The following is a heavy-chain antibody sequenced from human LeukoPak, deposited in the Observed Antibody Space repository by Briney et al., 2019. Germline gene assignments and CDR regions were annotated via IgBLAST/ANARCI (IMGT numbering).Heavy chain of an antibody. CDR3: AKESRVRYFDWLLSGYRPEGYFDY. CDR2: ISYDGSNK. Sequence: GRSLRLSCAASGFTFSSYGMHWVRQAPGKGLEWVAVISYDGSNKYYADSVKGRFTISRDNSKNTLYLQMNSLRAEDTAVYYCAKESRVRYFDWLLSGYRPEGYFDYWGQGTLVTVSS. V-gene: IGHV3-30*18. CDR1: GFTFSSYG. J-gene: IGHJ4*02. D-gene: IGHD3-9*01.